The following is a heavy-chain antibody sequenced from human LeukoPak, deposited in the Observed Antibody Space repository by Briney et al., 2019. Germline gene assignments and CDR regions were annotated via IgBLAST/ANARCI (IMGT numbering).Heavy chain of an antibody. CDR1: GFTFSSYG. D-gene: IGHD3-22*01. J-gene: IGHJ4*02. V-gene: IGHV3-30*02. CDR2: IRYDGSNK. CDR3: AKSHYYDSRAADY. Sequence: PGGSLRLSCAASGFTFSSYGMHWVRQAPGKGLEWVAFIRYDGSNKYYADSAKGRFTISRDNSKNTLYLQMNSLRAEDTAVYYCAKSHYYDSRAADYWGQGTLVAVSS.